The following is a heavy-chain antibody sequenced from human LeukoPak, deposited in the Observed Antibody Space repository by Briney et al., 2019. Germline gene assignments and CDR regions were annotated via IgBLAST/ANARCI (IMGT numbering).Heavy chain of an antibody. Sequence: ASVKVSCKASGYTFTCYDINWVRQATGQGLEWMGWMNPNSGNTGYAQKFQGRVTMTRNTSISTAYMELSSLRSEDTAVYYCARRLIAARRGWFDPWGQGTLVTVSS. CDR2: MNPNSGNT. V-gene: IGHV1-8*01. J-gene: IGHJ5*02. D-gene: IGHD6-6*01. CDR3: ARRLIAARRGWFDP. CDR1: GYTFTCYD.